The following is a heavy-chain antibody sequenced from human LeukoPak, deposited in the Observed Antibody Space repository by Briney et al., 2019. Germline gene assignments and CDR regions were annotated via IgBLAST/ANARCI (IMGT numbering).Heavy chain of an antibody. D-gene: IGHD3-10*01. CDR1: GFTFSSYS. Sequence: GGSLRLSCAASGFTFSSYSMNWVRQAPGKGLEWVSYISSSSSTIYYADSVKGRFTISRDNAKNSLYLQMNSLRDEDTAVHYRARSMVRGGYAFDIWGQGTMVTVSS. V-gene: IGHV3-48*02. J-gene: IGHJ3*02. CDR2: ISSSSSTI. CDR3: ARSMVRGGYAFDI.